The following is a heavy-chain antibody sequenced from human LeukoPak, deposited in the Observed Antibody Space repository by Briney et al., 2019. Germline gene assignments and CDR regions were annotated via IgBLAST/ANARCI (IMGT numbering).Heavy chain of an antibody. CDR3: TTDQGIWLWSREEENDC. Sequence: GGSLRLSCAASGFTFSSYWMSWVRQAPGKGLEWVGRIKSKTDGGTTDYAAPVKGRFTISRDDSKNTLYLQMNSLKTEDTAVYYCTTDQGIWLWSREEENDCWGQGTLVTVSS. V-gene: IGHV3-15*01. CDR1: GFTFSSYW. J-gene: IGHJ4*02. CDR2: IKSKTDGGTT. D-gene: IGHD5-18*01.